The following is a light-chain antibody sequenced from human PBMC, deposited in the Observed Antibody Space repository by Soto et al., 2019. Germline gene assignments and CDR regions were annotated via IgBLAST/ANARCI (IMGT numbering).Light chain of an antibody. J-gene: IGKJ5*01. CDR3: QQYGSSPIT. CDR2: GAS. CDR1: QSVISTY. V-gene: IGKV3-20*01. Sequence: EIVLTQSPGTLSLSPGERATLSCRASQSVISTYLAWYQQKPGQAPRLLIYGASSRATGIPDRFSGSGSGADFTLTVSRLEPEDFAVYYCQQYGSSPITFGQGTRLEIK.